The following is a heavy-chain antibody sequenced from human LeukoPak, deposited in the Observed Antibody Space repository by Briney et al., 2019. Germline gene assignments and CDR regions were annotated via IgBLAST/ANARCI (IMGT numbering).Heavy chain of an antibody. V-gene: IGHV3-30*01. J-gene: IGHJ4*02. D-gene: IGHD3-22*01. CDR1: GFTFSSYA. CDR3: ARGVFYYYDSSGYYSFDY. CDR2: VSYDGSNK. Sequence: GRSLRLSCAASGFTFSSYAMHWVRQAPGKGLEWVAVVSYDGSNKYYADSVKGRFTISRDNSKNTLYLQMNSLRAEDTAVYYCARGVFYYYDSSGYYSFDYWGQGTLVTVSS.